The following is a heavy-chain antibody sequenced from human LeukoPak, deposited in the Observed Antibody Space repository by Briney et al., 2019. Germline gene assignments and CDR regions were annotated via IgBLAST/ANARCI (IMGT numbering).Heavy chain of an antibody. D-gene: IGHD3-22*01. CDR3: ATDFYDST. V-gene: IGHV3-15*07. CDR1: GFTFKNYA. J-gene: IGHJ5*02. Sequence: GGSLRLSCAASGFTFKNYAMNWVRQAPGKGLEWVGRIRSNSDGGTIDYAAPVKGRFTLSRDDSKTTLYLQMNSLQTEDTAVYYCATDFYDSTWGQGTLVTVSS. CDR2: IRSNSDGGTI.